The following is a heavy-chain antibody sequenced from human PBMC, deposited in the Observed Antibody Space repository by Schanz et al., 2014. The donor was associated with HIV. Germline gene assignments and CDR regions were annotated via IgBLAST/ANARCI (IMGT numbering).Heavy chain of an antibody. Sequence: QVQLVQSGPEVKKPGASVRVSCETSGYTFFDYDINWVRQAPGQGLEWMGWMNPNSEYTGYARKFQGRVSMTRHTPTSTAYMELSSLRSEDTAVYYCARMSPSSTSYGDAFDVWGQGTMITVSS. CDR3: ARMSPSSTSYGDAFDV. D-gene: IGHD2-2*01. CDR2: MNPNSEYT. J-gene: IGHJ3*01. CDR1: GYTFFDYD. V-gene: IGHV1-8*02.